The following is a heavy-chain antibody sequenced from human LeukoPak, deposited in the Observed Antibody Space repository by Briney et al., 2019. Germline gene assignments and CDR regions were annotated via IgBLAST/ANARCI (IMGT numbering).Heavy chain of an antibody. Sequence: ASVKVSCKASGYSLSDHYMHWVRQAPGQGLEWLGWINPNSGGTNYAQKFQGRVTMTRDTSISTAYMELSSLRSDDTAVYYCARDRRVVTAIPFNFDIWGQGTMVTVSS. D-gene: IGHD2-21*02. CDR3: ARDRRVVTAIPFNFDI. V-gene: IGHV1-2*02. CDR1: GYSLSDHY. CDR2: INPNSGGT. J-gene: IGHJ3*02.